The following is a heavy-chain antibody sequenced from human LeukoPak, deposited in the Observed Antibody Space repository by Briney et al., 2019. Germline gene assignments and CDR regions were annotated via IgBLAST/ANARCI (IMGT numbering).Heavy chain of an antibody. Sequence: SETLSLTCTVSGGSISSANYYWGWIRQPPGQGLEWIATIYYSGSFYYNPSLKSRLAISVDTSKNQFSLKLGSVTAADTAVYYCARQPLSATAGNGFDPWGQGTLVTVSS. CDR1: GGSISSANYY. CDR2: IYYSGSF. J-gene: IGHJ5*02. CDR3: ARQPLSATAGNGFDP. V-gene: IGHV4-39*01. D-gene: IGHD6-13*01.